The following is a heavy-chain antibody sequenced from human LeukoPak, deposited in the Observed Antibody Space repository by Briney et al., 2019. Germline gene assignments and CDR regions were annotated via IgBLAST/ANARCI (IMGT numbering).Heavy chain of an antibody. V-gene: IGHV3-7*01. D-gene: IGHD2-15*01. Sequence: GSLRLSCAASGFTFSSYWMSWVRQAPGKGLEWAANIKQDGSEKYYVDSVKGRFTISRDNAKNSLYLQMNSLRAEDTAVYYCARDGDTWGCSGGSCPNAFDIRGQGTMVTVSS. CDR3: ARDGDTWGCSGGSCPNAFDI. J-gene: IGHJ3*02. CDR2: IKQDGSEK. CDR1: GFTFSSYW.